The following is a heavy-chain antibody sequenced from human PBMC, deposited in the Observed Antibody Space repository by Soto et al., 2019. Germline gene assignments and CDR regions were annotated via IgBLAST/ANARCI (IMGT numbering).Heavy chain of an antibody. CDR2: INAGNGNT. V-gene: IGHV1-3*01. D-gene: IGHD4-4*01. J-gene: IGHJ6*03. CDR3: ARGDYSNYYYYYMDV. Sequence: ASVKVSCKASGYTFTSYAMHWVRQAPGQRLEWMGWINAGNGNTKYSQKFQGRVTITRDTSASTAYMELSRLRSDDTAVYYCARGDYSNYYYYYMDVWGKGTTVTVSS. CDR1: GYTFTSYA.